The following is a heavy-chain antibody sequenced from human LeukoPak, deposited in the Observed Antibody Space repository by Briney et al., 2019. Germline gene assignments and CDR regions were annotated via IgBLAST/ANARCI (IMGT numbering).Heavy chain of an antibody. Sequence: PGGSLRLSCAASGFTFSDYYMSWIRQAPGKGLEWVSYISSSGSTIYYADSVKGRFTISRDNAKNSLYLQMNSLRAEDTAVYYCAKDCSGGSCYFDYWGQGTLVTVSS. V-gene: IGHV3-11*01. D-gene: IGHD2-15*01. CDR2: ISSSGSTI. CDR1: GFTFSDYY. CDR3: AKDCSGGSCYFDY. J-gene: IGHJ4*02.